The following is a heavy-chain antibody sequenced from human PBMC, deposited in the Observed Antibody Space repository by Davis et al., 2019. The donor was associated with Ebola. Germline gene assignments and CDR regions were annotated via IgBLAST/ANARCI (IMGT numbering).Heavy chain of an antibody. D-gene: IGHD6-13*01. CDR3: ARGLAAAE. J-gene: IGHJ4*02. Sequence: GSLRLSCTVSGGSIRSYYWSWLRQPPGKGLEWIGYIYYSGSTNYNPSLKSRVTISVDTSKNQFSLKLSSVTAADTAVYYCARGLAAAEWGQGTLVTVSS. CDR2: IYYSGST. V-gene: IGHV4-59*01. CDR1: GGSIRSYY.